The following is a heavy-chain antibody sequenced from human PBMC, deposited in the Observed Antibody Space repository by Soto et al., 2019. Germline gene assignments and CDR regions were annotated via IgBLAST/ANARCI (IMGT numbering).Heavy chain of an antibody. CDR1: GYTFTSYD. D-gene: IGHD1-1*01. CDR2: MNPNTGNS. V-gene: IGHV1-8*01. J-gene: IGHJ4*02. Sequence: ASVKVSCKASGYTFTSYDIYWVRQATGQGLEWMGWMNPNTGNSGYAQRFQGRVTMTSDTSISTAHMELSSLRSEDTAVYYCARRAETNGWNGFGADKYYFDFWGQGTLVTVSS. CDR3: ARRAETNGWNGFGADKYYFDF.